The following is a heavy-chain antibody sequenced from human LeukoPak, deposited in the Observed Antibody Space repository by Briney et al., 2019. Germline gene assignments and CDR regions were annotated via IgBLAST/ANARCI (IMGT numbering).Heavy chain of an antibody. CDR2: ISESDGST. D-gene: IGHD5-18*01. CDR1: GFSFSQAW. V-gene: IGHV3-23*01. CDR3: AKDISQGYTFGSIEEDY. Sequence: GGSLRLSCAASGFSFSQAWMSWVRQAPGKGLEWLSAISESDGSTYYADSVKGRFTISRDNSKNTLYLQMNSLGADDTAVYFCAKDISQGYTFGSIEEDYWGQGTLVTVSS. J-gene: IGHJ4*02.